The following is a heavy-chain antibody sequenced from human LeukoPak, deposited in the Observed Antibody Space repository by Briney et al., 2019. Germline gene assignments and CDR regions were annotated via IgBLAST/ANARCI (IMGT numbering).Heavy chain of an antibody. J-gene: IGHJ3*02. D-gene: IGHD6-19*01. CDR2: ISYDGSNK. CDR3: AREGLDDAFDI. CDR1: GFTFSSYG. V-gene: IGHV3-30*03. Sequence: GGSLRLSCAASGFTFSSYGMHWVRQAPGKGLEWVAVISYDGSNKYYADSVKGRFTISRDNSKNTLYLQMNSLRAEDTAVYYCAREGLDDAFDIWGQGTMVTVSS.